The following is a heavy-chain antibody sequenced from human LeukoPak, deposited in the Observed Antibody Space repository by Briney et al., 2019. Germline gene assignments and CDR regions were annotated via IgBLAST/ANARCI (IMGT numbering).Heavy chain of an antibody. CDR1: GFTFSSYW. CDR2: IKQDGSEK. J-gene: IGHJ4*02. Sequence: GGSLRLSCAASGFTFSSYWMSWVRQAPGKGLEWVANIKQDGSEKYHVDSVKGRFTISRDNAKNSLYLQMNSLRAEDTAVYYYARDYRGYRAPYYFDYWGQGTLVTVSS. V-gene: IGHV3-7*01. D-gene: IGHD2-15*01. CDR3: ARDYRGYRAPYYFDY.